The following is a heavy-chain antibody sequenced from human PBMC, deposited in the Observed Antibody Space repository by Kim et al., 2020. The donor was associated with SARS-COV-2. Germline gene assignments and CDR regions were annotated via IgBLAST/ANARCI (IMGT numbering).Heavy chain of an antibody. D-gene: IGHD6-13*01. CDR1: GFTFSDYY. V-gene: IGHV3-11*03. CDR2: ISSSSSFT. J-gene: IGHJ4*02. CDR3: ARRGSSWYSQIDY. Sequence: GWSLRLSCAASGFTFSDYYMSWIRQAPGMGLEWVSYISSSSSFTNYADSVKGRFTVSRDNAENSLYLQMNSLRAEDTAVYYCARRGSSWYSQIDYWGQGTLVTVAS.